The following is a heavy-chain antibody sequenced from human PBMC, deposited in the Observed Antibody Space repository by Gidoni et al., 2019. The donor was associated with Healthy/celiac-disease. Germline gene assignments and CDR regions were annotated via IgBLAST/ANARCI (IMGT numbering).Heavy chain of an antibody. CDR3: ARVSWARGCY. D-gene: IGHD1-26*01. Sequence: QLQLQESGPGLVKPSETLSLTCPVSGGSIRSSIYYWGWIRQPPGKGLEWIGSIYYSGSTYYNPSLKSRVTISVDTSKNQFSLKLSSVTAADTAVYYCARVSWARGCYWGQGTLVTVSS. CDR2: IYYSGST. CDR1: GGSIRSSIYY. V-gene: IGHV4-39*07. J-gene: IGHJ4*02.